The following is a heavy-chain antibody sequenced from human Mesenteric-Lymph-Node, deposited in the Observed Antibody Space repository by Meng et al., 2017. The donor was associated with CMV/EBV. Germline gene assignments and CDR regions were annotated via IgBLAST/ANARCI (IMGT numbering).Heavy chain of an antibody. D-gene: IGHD1-20*01. Sequence: GGSLRLSCAASGFTFSSYSMNWVRQAPGKGLEWVSYISSSSSTIYYADSVKGRFTISRDNAKNLLYLQMNSLRAEDTAVYYCARGWDLYNWNYYYGMDVWGQGTTVTVSS. CDR2: ISSSSSTI. CDR3: ARGWDLYNWNYYYGMDV. V-gene: IGHV3-48*04. CDR1: GFTFSSYS. J-gene: IGHJ6*02.